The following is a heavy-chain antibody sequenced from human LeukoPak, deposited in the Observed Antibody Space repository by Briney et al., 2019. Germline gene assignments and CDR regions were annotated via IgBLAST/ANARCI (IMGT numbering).Heavy chain of an antibody. CDR2: ISSSSSTI. CDR3: ARDHMVRGVKGVDFDY. V-gene: IGHV3-48*04. Sequence: GGSLRLSCAASGFTFSSYSMNWVRQAPGKGLEWVSYISSSSSTIYYADSVKGRFTISRDNAKNSLYLQMNSLRAEDTAVYYCARDHMVRGVKGVDFDYWGQGTLVTVSS. J-gene: IGHJ4*02. D-gene: IGHD3-10*01. CDR1: GFTFSSYS.